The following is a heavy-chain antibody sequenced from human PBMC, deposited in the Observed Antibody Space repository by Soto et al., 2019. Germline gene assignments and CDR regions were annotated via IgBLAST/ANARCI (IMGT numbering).Heavy chain of an antibody. CDR2: VNPNTGVT. Sequence: ASVKVSCKASGYTFTALYMNWVRQAPGQGLEWMGWVNPNTGVTRYAQKFQGRVTMTRDTSINTAYMELSGLTSDDTAVYYCTTLSLDPRGQGTLVTVGS. J-gene: IGHJ5*02. D-gene: IGHD3-9*01. CDR3: TTLSLDP. V-gene: IGHV1-2*02. CDR1: GYTFTALY.